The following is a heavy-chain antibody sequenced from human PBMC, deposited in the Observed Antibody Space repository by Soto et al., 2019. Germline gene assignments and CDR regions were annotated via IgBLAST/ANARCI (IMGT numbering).Heavy chain of an antibody. CDR1: GYTFTGYY. CDR2: INPNSGGT. D-gene: IGHD2-2*01. J-gene: IGHJ6*02. V-gene: IGHV1-2*04. CDR3: ARDLLGFCSSTSCFYYYYGMDV. Sequence: GASVKVSCKASGYTFTGYYMHWVRQAPGQGLERMGWINPNSGGTNYAQKFQGWVTMTRDTSISTAYMELSRLRSDDLAVYYCARDLLGFCSSTSCFYYYYGMDVWGQGTTVTVSS.